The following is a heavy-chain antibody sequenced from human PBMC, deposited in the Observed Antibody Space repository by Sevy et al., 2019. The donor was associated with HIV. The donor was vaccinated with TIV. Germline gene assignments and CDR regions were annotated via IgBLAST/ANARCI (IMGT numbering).Heavy chain of an antibody. Sequence: GGSLRLSCVASGFTFSSYNMNWVRQAPGKGLEWVSSFSSSSSYVYHADSVKGRFTISRDNAKNSLYLQMNSLRAEDTAVYYCAKWDADRRWFFDYWGQGTLVTVSS. D-gene: IGHD1-26*01. CDR2: FSSSSSYV. CDR1: GFTFSSYN. V-gene: IGHV3-21*06. J-gene: IGHJ4*02. CDR3: AKWDADRRWFFDY.